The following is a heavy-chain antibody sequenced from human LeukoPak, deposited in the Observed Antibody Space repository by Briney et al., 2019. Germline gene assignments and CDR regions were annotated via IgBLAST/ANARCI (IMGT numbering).Heavy chain of an antibody. Sequence: PGRSLRLSCAASGFTFSSYGMHWVRQAPGKGLEWVAVISYDGSNKYYADSVKGRFTISRDNSKNTLYLQMNSLRAEDTAVYYCAKDRYSYGQPWFDPWGQGTLVTVSS. J-gene: IGHJ5*02. CDR2: ISYDGSNK. V-gene: IGHV3-30*18. D-gene: IGHD5-18*01. CDR1: GFTFSSYG. CDR3: AKDRYSYGQPWFDP.